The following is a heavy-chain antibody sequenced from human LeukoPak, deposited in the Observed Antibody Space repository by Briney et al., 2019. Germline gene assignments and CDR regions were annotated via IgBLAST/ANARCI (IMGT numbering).Heavy chain of an antibody. D-gene: IGHD3-22*01. CDR1: GGSISSSYYY. CDR2: IYYSGST. CDR3: TGRYYDRPPDY. V-gene: IGHV4-39*01. Sequence: PSETLSLTCTVSGGSISSSYYYWGWIRQPPGKGLEWIGSIYYSGSTYYNPSLKSRVTISVDTSKNQFSLKLRSVTAADTAVYYCTGRYYDRPPDYWGQGTLVTVSS. J-gene: IGHJ4*02.